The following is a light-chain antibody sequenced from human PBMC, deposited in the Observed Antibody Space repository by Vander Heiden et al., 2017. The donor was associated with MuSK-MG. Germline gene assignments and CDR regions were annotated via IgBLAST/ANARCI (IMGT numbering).Light chain of an antibody. J-gene: IGLJ2*01. V-gene: IGLV3-21*02. CDR2: DDR. CDR3: QVWDRGSDHVV. CDR1: KIGSKS. Sequence: SYVLTPPPSVSVAPGPTATIASGGNKIGSKSGHWCQQTQGQAAVVVVWDDRDRPPGIPERFSGSNSGNTATLTISRVEAGDEADYYCQVWDRGSDHVVFGGGTKLTVL.